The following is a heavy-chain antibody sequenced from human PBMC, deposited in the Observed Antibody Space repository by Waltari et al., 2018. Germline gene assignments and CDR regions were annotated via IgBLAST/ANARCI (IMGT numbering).Heavy chain of an antibody. CDR2: VYTSGST. V-gene: IGHV4-4*07. J-gene: IGHJ4*02. Sequence: QVQVQESGPGLVKPSETLSLTCTVSGASISNYFWSWIRQPAGKGLEWIGRVYTSGSTNYNPALKSRVTMSIDTSKNQFSLTLSSVTAADTAVYYCVRDGGAIFDYWGQGTLVTVSS. CDR1: GASISNYF. CDR3: VRDGGAIFDY. D-gene: IGHD3-10*01.